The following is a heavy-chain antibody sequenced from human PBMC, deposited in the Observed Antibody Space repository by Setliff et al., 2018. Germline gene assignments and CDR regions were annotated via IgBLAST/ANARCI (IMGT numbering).Heavy chain of an antibody. CDR3: ARDPEGGEFDI. CDR1: GFPFSGSW. D-gene: IGHD2-21*01. V-gene: IGHV3-7*01. J-gene: IGHJ3*02. Sequence: GGSLRLSCAASGFPFSGSWMAWVRQAPGQGLEWVADIREDGSGNFYADSVRGRFTISRDNARNSLFLQMNSLGVDDTAVYYCARDPEGGEFDIWGQGTLVTVSS. CDR2: IREDGSGN.